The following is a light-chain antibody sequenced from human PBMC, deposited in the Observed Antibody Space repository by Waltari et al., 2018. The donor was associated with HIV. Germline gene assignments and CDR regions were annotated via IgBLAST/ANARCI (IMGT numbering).Light chain of an antibody. CDR3: QTWGTGSAV. Sequence: QPVLTQPPSASGSLGASVKLTCTLSSGHSSNAIAWHQQQPEKGPRFLMKVNSDGSHNRGAGIPDRFSGSTYGAERYRTISSLQSEDEADYYCQTWGTGSAVFGGGTKLTVL. J-gene: IGLJ3*02. CDR1: SGHSSNA. V-gene: IGLV4-69*01. CDR2: VNSDGSH.